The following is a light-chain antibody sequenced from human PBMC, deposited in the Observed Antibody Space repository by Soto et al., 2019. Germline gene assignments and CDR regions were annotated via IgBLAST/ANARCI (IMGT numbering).Light chain of an antibody. CDR2: EVS. CDR1: SSDVGGNKY. Sequence: QSALTQPPSASGSPGQSVAISCTGTSSDVGGNKYVSWYQQHPGKAPKLLIYEVSKRASGVPDRFSGSKSGYTASLTVSGLQAEDEADYYCGSYGGSRVFGGGTKLTVL. V-gene: IGLV2-8*01. J-gene: IGLJ2*01. CDR3: GSYGGSRV.